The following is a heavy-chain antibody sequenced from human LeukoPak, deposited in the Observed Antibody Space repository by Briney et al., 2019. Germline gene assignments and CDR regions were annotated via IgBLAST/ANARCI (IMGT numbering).Heavy chain of an antibody. Sequence: GGSLRLSCAASGFTVSSNYMSWVRQAPGKGLEWVSVIYSGDSTYYADSVKGRFTISRDNSKNTLYLQMNSLRAEDTAVYYCARHGFDPVQNVAHWYFDLWGRGTLVTVSS. V-gene: IGHV3-66*04. CDR2: IYSGDST. CDR1: GFTVSSNY. J-gene: IGHJ2*01. D-gene: IGHD3-10*01. CDR3: ARHGFDPVQNVAHWYFDL.